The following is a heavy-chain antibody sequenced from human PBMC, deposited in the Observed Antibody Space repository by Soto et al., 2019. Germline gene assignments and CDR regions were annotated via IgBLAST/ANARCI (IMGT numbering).Heavy chain of an antibody. V-gene: IGHV3-13*01. CDR1: GFTFDSYD. J-gene: IGHJ4*02. Sequence: EVQLVESGGGLVRPGGSLRLSCAASGFTFDSYDMHWVRQAAGKPLEWVSSIGTVGDTYYQDSVKGRFTFSRDKGQTSLSPQTNSRRDEEPAIYFCARGAPTGRFLFDYWGQGILVAVSS. D-gene: IGHD2-8*02. CDR3: ARGAPTGRFLFDY. CDR2: IGTVGDT.